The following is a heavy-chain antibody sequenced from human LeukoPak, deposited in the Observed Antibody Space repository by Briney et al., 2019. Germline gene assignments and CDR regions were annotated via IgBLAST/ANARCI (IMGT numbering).Heavy chain of an antibody. Sequence: SETLSLTCAVSGGSISSYYWSWIRQPAGKGLEWIGRIYTSGSTNYNPSLKSRVTMSVDTSKNQFSLKPSSVTAADTAVYYCASPVCSGGSCYRDAFDIWGQGTMVTVSS. CDR2: IYTSGST. D-gene: IGHD2-15*01. V-gene: IGHV4-4*07. CDR3: ASPVCSGGSCYRDAFDI. J-gene: IGHJ3*02. CDR1: GGSISSYY.